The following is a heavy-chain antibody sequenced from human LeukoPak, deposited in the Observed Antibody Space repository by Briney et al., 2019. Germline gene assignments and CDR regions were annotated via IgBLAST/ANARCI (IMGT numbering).Heavy chain of an antibody. Sequence: SGESLRISCKTSGYSFTNYWITWVRQMPGKGLEWMGMIDPSDSYTNYRPSFQGHVSMSADRSISTAYLQWSSLKASDTGIYYCARHFTDNSGYSAFDSWGQGTLVTVSS. V-gene: IGHV5-10-1*01. CDR1: GYSFTNYW. D-gene: IGHD3-22*01. J-gene: IGHJ4*02. CDR3: ARHFTDNSGYSAFDS. CDR2: IDPSDSYT.